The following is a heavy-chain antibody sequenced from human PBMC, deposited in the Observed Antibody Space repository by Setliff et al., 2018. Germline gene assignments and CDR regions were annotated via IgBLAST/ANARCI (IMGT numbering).Heavy chain of an antibody. D-gene: IGHD3-22*01. CDR3: ARLALTGYDSSGYYYALDYYYYMDV. J-gene: IGHJ6*03. CDR2: ITDDGDTT. V-gene: IGHV3-23*01. Sequence: PGGSLRLSCTTSGFTFFSYTMNWVRQAPGKGLEWVSAITDDGDTTHYAGSVKGRFTIDRDNTNSKLYLQMNSLRAEDTAVYYCARLALTGYDSSGYYYALDYYYYMDVWGKGTTVTVSS. CDR1: GFTFFSYT.